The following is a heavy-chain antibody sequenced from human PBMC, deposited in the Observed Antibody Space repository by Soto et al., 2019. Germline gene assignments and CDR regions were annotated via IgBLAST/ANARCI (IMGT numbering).Heavy chain of an antibody. CDR3: ARHHVRGRTIAGAAEF. J-gene: IGHJ4*02. CDR2: INHSGNT. Sequence: NPSETLSLTCAVYGGSLSGYYWSWIRQPPGKGLEWIGEINHSGNTNYNPSLKSRVTISVDTSKNQLFLNLSSVTAADTAMYYCARHHVRGRTIAGAAEFWGQGTLVTVSS. CDR1: GGSLSGYY. V-gene: IGHV4-34*01. D-gene: IGHD6-13*01.